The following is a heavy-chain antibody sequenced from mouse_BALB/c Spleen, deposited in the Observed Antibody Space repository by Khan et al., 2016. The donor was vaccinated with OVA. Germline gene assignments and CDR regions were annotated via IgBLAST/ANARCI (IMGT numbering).Heavy chain of an antibody. V-gene: IGHV5-6*01. CDR2: ISSGGDYT. Sequence: EVELVESGGDLVKPGGSLKLSCAASGFTFSSYSMSWVRQTPDKRLEWVASISSGGDYTYYPDSVKGRFTISRDNAKNTLYLQMSNLKSEDTAMCACADHLTESLAYWGQGTLVTVSA. J-gene: IGHJ3*01. CDR1: GFTFSSYS. CDR3: ADHLTESLAY. D-gene: IGHD4-1*01.